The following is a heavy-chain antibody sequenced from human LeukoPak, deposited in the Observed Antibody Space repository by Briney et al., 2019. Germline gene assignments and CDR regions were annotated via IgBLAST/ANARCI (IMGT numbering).Heavy chain of an antibody. V-gene: IGHV1-69*13. D-gene: IGHD3-22*01. CDR1: GYIFTTYD. CDR3: ARDRYLPDYYDSSGSFDY. CDR2: IIPIFGTA. Sequence: ASVKVSCKASGYIFTTYDIGWVRQATGQGLEWMGGIIPIFGTANYAQKFQGRVTITADESTSTAYMELSSLRSEDTAVYYCARDRYLPDYYDSSGSFDYWGQGTLVTVSS. J-gene: IGHJ4*02.